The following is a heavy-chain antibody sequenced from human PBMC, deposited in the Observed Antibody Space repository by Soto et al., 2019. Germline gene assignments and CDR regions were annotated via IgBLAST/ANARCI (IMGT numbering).Heavy chain of an antibody. CDR1: GGTFSSYA. J-gene: IGHJ4*02. CDR2: IIPIFGTA. Sequence: QVQLVQSGAEVKKPGSSVKVSCKASGGTFSSYAISWVRQAPGXGLEWMGGIIPIFGTANYXQKFQGXXTIXADXXXXXXXXXXXXXXXXXXXXXXXXXXXXXXXAXLCWGQGTLVTVSS. V-gene: IGHV1-69*01. D-gene: IGHD2-2*01. CDR3: XXXXXXXXAXLC.